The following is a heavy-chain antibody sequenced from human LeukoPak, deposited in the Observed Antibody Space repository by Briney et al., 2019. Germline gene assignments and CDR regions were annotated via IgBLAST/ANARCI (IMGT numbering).Heavy chain of an antibody. CDR2: ISAYNGNT. CDR3: ARLFGVVVGGPIGHKYYYYYYMDV. D-gene: IGHD3-10*02. CDR1: GYTFTSYG. J-gene: IGHJ6*03. Sequence: ASVKVSCKASGYTFTSYGISCGRQAPGQGLEWMGWISAYNGNTNYAQKLQGRVTMTTDTSTSTAYMELRSLRSDDTAVYYCARLFGVVVGGPIGHKYYYYYYMDVWGKGTTVTISS. V-gene: IGHV1-18*01.